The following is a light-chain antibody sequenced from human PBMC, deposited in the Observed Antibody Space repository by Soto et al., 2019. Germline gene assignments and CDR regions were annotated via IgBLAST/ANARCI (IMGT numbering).Light chain of an antibody. CDR2: DVT. J-gene: IGLJ1*01. CDR1: RSDISDYHY. Sequence: QSALTQPRSVSGSPGQSVTISCTGTRSDISDYHYNSVSRYQQHPDKAPKVMIFDVTKRPSGVPDRFSGSKSGNTASLTISGLQAEDEADYYCCSYAGTYTYVFGTGTKVTV. V-gene: IGLV2-11*01. CDR3: CSYAGTYTYV.